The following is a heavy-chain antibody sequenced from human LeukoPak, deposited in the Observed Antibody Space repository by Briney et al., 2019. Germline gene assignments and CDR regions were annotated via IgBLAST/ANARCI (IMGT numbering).Heavy chain of an antibody. Sequence: GGSLRLSCAASGFTFNYFWMHWVRQVPGEGPVWVSGINNDGTAIYYADSVKGRFTISRDNAKNTVYLQMNGLRAEDTSVYFCATVSEYWGQGTLVTVSS. CDR3: ATVSEY. V-gene: IGHV3-74*01. CDR1: GFTFNYFW. J-gene: IGHJ4*02. CDR2: INNDGTAI.